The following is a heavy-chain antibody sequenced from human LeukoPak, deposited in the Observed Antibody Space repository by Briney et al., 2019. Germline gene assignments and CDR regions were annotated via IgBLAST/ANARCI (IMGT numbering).Heavy chain of an antibody. CDR2: IDSTGAYT. Sequence: GGSLRLSCAASGFIFSNYAMSWVRQAPGKGLEWVSAIDSTGAYTWYADSVKGRFTISKDSSKTILYLQMNSLRAEDTAVYYCASSPYGPNSSGYYLLGHWGQGTLVTVSS. D-gene: IGHD3-22*01. CDR1: GFIFSNYA. J-gene: IGHJ4*02. V-gene: IGHV3-23*01. CDR3: ASSPYGPNSSGYYLLGH.